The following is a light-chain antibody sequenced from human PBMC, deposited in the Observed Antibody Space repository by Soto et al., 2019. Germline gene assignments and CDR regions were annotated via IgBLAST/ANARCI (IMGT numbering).Light chain of an antibody. J-gene: IGKJ1*01. Sequence: DIQMTQSPSTLSASVGDRVTITCRASQSISSWLAWYQQKPGKAPKLLIYKASSLQSGVPSRLSGSGSGTEFPLTISSLQPDDFATYYCQQCYSYPWTFGQGTKLEIK. V-gene: IGKV1-5*03. CDR1: QSISSW. CDR3: QQCYSYPWT. CDR2: KAS.